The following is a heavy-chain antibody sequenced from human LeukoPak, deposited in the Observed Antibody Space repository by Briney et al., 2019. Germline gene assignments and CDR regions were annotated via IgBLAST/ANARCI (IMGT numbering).Heavy chain of an antibody. CDR1: GFTFSDYY. CDR3: AREKGSVFGAGWFDP. V-gene: IGHV3-11*01. CDR2: ISRSGITT. J-gene: IGHJ5*02. D-gene: IGHD4/OR15-4a*01. Sequence: GGSLRLSCAASGFTFSDYYMIWIRQAPGKGLEWVSYISRSGITTYYTDSVKGRFTISRDSAKNSLYLQMNSLRAEDAAIYYCAREKGSVFGAGWFDPWGQGTLVTVSS.